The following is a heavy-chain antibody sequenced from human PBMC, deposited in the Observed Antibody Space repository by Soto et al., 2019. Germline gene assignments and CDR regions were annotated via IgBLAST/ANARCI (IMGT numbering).Heavy chain of an antibody. V-gene: IGHV3-23*01. CDR3: ADLGPLYSASDKPAFDY. J-gene: IGHJ4*02. CDR1: GCTFSSYA. D-gene: IGHD5-12*01. CDR2: INGNSGSK. Sequence: EVQLLESGGGLVQPGGSLRLSCAASGCTFSSYAMSWVRQGPGKGLEWVSAINGNSGSKYYADSVKGRFTVSRDNSKNARYLQMNSLRAEDTAVYDCADLGPLYSASDKPAFDYWGQGTLVAVSS.